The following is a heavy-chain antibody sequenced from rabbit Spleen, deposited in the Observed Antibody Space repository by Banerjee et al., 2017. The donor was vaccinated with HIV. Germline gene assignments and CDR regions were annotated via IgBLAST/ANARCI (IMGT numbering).Heavy chain of an antibody. CDR2: IVAGSSGSP. Sequence: QSLEESGGDLVKPGASLTLTCTASGFSFSSSDYMCWVRQAPGKGLEWIACIVAGSSGSPYYASWAKGRFTISKTSSTTMTLQMTSLTAADTATYFCARDLTDVIGWNFGWWGPGTLVTVS. V-gene: IGHV1S40*01. D-gene: IGHD4-1*01. CDR3: ARDLTDVIGWNFGW. CDR1: GFSFSSSDY. J-gene: IGHJ6*01.